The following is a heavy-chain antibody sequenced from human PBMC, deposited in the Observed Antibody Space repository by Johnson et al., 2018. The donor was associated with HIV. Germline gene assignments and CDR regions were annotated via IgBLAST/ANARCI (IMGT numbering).Heavy chain of an antibody. V-gene: IGHV3-72*01. CDR1: GFTFSNAW. CDR2: TRNKANSYTT. CDR3: ASLAYCGGDCYRTYHDAFDI. D-gene: IGHD2-21*02. J-gene: IGHJ3*02. Sequence: VQLVESGGGLVKPGGSLRLSCAASGFTFSNAWMSWVRQTPGKGLEWVGRTRNKANSYTTEYVASVKGQFTIARDDSKNSLYLQMNSLKTEDTAVYYCASLAYCGGDCYRTYHDAFDIWGQGTMVTVSS.